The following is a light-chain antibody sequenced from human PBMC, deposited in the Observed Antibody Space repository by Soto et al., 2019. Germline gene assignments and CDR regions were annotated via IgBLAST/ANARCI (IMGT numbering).Light chain of an antibody. CDR3: QSYDSSNSVI. CDR2: EDN. Sequence: NFMLTQPHSVSESPGKTVTISCTRSSGGIASNFVQWYQQRPGSAPTTVIYEDNQRPSGVPDRFSGSIDRSSNSASLTISGLKTEDEADYYCQSYDSSNSVIFGGGTKLTVL. J-gene: IGLJ2*01. V-gene: IGLV6-57*04. CDR1: SGGIASNF.